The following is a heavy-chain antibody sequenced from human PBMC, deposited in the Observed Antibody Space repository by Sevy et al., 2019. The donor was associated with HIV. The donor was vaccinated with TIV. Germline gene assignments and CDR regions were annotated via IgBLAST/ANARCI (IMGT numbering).Heavy chain of an antibody. CDR3: ARAPPVYSSSWYKGLDY. Sequence: GGSLRLSCAASGFPFSSYAMNWVRQAPGKGLEWVAVISYDGSKEYYTDSVKGRFTISRHSSQNTVFLQMTTLRVEDTAVYYCARAPPVYSSSWYKGLDYWGQGTLVTVSS. V-gene: IGHV3-30-3*01. J-gene: IGHJ4*02. D-gene: IGHD6-13*01. CDR2: ISYDGSKE. CDR1: GFPFSSYA.